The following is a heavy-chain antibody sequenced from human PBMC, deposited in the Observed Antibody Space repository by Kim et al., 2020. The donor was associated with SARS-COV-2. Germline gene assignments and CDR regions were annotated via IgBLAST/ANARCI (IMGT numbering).Heavy chain of an antibody. V-gene: IGHV3-53*01. D-gene: IGHD1-26*01. CDR3: ARDGTYRLEN. Sequence: GGSLRLSCAASGFIVSSNHMTWVRQAPGKGLEWVSIIYADGRTFYAVSVEGRFTISRDSSKHTLYLQMNSLRADDTAVYYCARDGTYRLENWGQGTLITVSS. J-gene: IGHJ4*02. CDR2: IYADGRT. CDR1: GFIVSSNH.